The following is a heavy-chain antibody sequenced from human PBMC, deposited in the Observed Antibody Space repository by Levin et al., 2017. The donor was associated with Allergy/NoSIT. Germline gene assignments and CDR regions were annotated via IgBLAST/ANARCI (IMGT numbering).Heavy chain of an antibody. CDR1: GGSISSSSYY. J-gene: IGHJ5*02. CDR2: IYYSGST. V-gene: IGHV4-39*01. Sequence: SETLSLTCTVSGGSISSSSYYWGWIRQPPGKGLEWIGSIYYSGSTYYNPSLKSRVTISVDTSKNQFSLKLSSVTAADTAVYYCARRGRGGNWFDPWGQGTLVTVSS. CDR3: ARRGRGGNWFDP. D-gene: IGHD3-16*01.